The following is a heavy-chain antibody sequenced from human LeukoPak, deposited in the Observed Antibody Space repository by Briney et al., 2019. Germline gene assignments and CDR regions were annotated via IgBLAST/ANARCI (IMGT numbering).Heavy chain of an antibody. CDR2: IQQDGGQK. D-gene: IGHD6-19*01. CDR1: GFIFSSYW. CDR3: AAGSGWLIDY. V-gene: IGHV3-7*01. Sequence: GGSLRLSRAASGFIFSSYWMNWVRQAPGKGLEWVANIQQDGGQKYYVDSVKGRFTISRDNAKNSLYLQINSLRAEDTAVYYCAAGSGWLIDYWGQGTLVTVSS. J-gene: IGHJ4*02.